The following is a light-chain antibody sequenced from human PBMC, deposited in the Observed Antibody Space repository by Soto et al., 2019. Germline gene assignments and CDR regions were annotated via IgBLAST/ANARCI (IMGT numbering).Light chain of an antibody. V-gene: IGKV3-20*01. CDR3: QQYGSSLWT. Sequence: DIVLTQSPATLSLSPGERATLSCRASQSVSTYVAWYQQKPGQAPRLLIYDASNRAAGIPARFSGSGSGTDFTLTISRLEPEDFAVYYCQQYGSSLWTFGQGTKVDIK. CDR1: QSVSTY. J-gene: IGKJ1*01. CDR2: DAS.